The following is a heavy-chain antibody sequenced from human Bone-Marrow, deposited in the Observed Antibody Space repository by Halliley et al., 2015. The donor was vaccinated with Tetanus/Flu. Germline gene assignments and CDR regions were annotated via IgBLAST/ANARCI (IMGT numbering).Heavy chain of an antibody. V-gene: IGHV3-7*03. D-gene: IGHD3-16*01. CDR2: IKQDGSEK. CDR3: ARDWGSYYYGLDV. Sequence: SLRLSCAASGFTFSSYWMSWVRQVTGKGLEWVAYIKQDGSEKYYVDSVKGRFTISRDNAKNLLHLQMTNVRVEDTAVYYCARDWGSYYYGLDVWGQGTTATVSS. CDR1: GFTFSSYW. J-gene: IGHJ6*02.